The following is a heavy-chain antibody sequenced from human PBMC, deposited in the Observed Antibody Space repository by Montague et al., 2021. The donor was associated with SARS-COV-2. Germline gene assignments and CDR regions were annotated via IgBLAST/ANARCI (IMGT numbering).Heavy chain of an antibody. CDR1: GGSFSGYY. J-gene: IGHJ2*01. D-gene: IGHD6-6*01. V-gene: IGHV4-34*01. Sequence: SETLSLTCAVYGGSFSGYYWSWIRQPPGKGLEWIGEINHSGSTNYNPSLKSRVTISVGTSKNQFSLKLSPVTAADTAVYYCARGRRIAARPGEGYFDLWGRGTLVTVSS. CDR2: INHSGST. CDR3: ARGRRIAARPGEGYFDL.